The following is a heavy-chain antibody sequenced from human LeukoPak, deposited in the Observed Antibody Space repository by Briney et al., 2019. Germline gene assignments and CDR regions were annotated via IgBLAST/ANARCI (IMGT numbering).Heavy chain of an antibody. CDR1: GFTFSSYS. D-gene: IGHD5-12*01. J-gene: IGHJ4*02. CDR2: ISSSSSTI. Sequence: GGSLRLSCAASGFTFSSYSMNWVRQAPGKGLEWVSYISSSSSTIYYADSVKGRFTISRDNAKNSLYLQMNSLRAEDTAVYYCARISIVATSYYFDYWGQGTLVTVSS. CDR3: ARISIVATSYYFDY. V-gene: IGHV3-48*01.